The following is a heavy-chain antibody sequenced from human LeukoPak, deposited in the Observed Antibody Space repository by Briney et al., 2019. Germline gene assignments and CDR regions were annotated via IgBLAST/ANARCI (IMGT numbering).Heavy chain of an antibody. CDR3: ARDLGSSWPGIFDY. D-gene: IGHD6-13*01. Sequence: GGSLRLSCAASGFTFTTFTMHWVRQAPGKGLEWVSSISSSSTYIFYADSVRGRFIISRDNAENSLYLQMNSLRAEDTAVYYCARDLGSSWPGIFDYWGQGTLVTVSS. CDR2: ISSSSTYI. V-gene: IGHV3-21*01. CDR1: GFTFTTFT. J-gene: IGHJ4*02.